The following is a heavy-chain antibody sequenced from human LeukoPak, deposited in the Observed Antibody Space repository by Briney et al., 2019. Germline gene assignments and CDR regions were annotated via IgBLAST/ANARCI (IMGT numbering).Heavy chain of an antibody. CDR2: IYYSGST. V-gene: IGHV4-39*07. CDR1: GGSISSSSYY. D-gene: IGHD6-6*01. J-gene: IGHJ4*02. Sequence: SETLSLTCTVSGGSISSSSYYWGWIRQPPGKGLEWIGSIYYSGSTYYNPSLKSQVTISVDTSKNQFSLKLSSVTAADTAVYYCARDSSSSPINYWGQGTLVTVSS. CDR3: ARDSSSSPINY.